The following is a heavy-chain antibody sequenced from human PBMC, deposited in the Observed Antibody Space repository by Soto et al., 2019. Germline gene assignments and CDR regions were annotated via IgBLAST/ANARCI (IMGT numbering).Heavy chain of an antibody. CDR1: GGTFSSYA. Sequence: QVQLVQSGAEVKKPGSSVKVSCKASGGTFSSYAISWVRQAPGQGLEWMGGIIPIFGTANYAQKFQGRVTITEDESTSTAYMALSSLRSEDTAVYYCARETHPYYYDSSGYYTFDYWGQGTLVTVSS. J-gene: IGHJ4*02. D-gene: IGHD3-22*01. V-gene: IGHV1-69*01. CDR2: IIPIFGTA. CDR3: ARETHPYYYDSSGYYTFDY.